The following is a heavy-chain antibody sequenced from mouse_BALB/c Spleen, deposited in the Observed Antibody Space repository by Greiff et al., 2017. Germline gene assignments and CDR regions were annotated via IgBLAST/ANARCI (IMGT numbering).Heavy chain of an antibody. D-gene: IGHD3-3*01. J-gene: IGHJ2*01. CDR2: IYPGSGST. Sequence: LQQPGSELVRPGASVKLSCKASGYTFTSYWMHWVKQRPGQGLEWIGNIYPGSGSTNYDEKFKSKATLTVDTSSSTAYMQLSSLTSEDSAVYYCTRSRTPGDFDYWGQGTTLTVSS. CDR3: TRSRTPGDFDY. V-gene: IGHV1S22*01. CDR1: GYTFTSYW.